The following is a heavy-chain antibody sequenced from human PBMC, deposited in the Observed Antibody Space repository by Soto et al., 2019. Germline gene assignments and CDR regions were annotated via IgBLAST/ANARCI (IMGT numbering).Heavy chain of an antibody. CDR2: ISDSGST. CDR1: GFTFSNHA. Sequence: EVQLLESGGALVQPGGSLRLSCAASGFTFSNHAMNWVRQAPGKGLEWVSTISDSGSTYYADSVKGRFTISRDNSKNTLYLQMNTLRDEDTAVYYCARDPGGHYCTSTSCLYFFDHWGQGTLFIVSS. D-gene: IGHD2-2*01. J-gene: IGHJ4*02. CDR3: ARDPGGHYCTSTSCLYFFDH. V-gene: IGHV3-23*01.